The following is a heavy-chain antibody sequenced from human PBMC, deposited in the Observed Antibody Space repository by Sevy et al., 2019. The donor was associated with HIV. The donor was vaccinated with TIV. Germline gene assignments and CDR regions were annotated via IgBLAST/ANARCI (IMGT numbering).Heavy chain of an antibody. CDR1: GGSVSSANNY. Sequence: SETLSLTCSVFGGSVSSANNYWSWIRQSPGVGLEWIGYIYYTGATDYNPSLESRVTMSIDTSKNQFSLQLSSVTPAEPAIYYCARAPVTRKAWFDPWGQGTPVTVSS. D-gene: IGHD4-17*01. V-gene: IGHV4-61*01. CDR3: ARAPVTRKAWFDP. CDR2: IYYTGAT. J-gene: IGHJ5*02.